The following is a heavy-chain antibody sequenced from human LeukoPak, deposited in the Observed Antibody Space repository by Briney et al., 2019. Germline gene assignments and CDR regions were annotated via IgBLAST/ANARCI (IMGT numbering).Heavy chain of an antibody. CDR2: INNDGTT. V-gene: IGHV3-74*01. Sequence: GESLRLSCAASGITVSTSWMHWVRRAPGKGLVWVSRINNDGTTAYADSVKGRFTISRDNAKNTLYLQMNSLRAEDTAVYYCVRSQGFFDIWGQGTVVTVSS. J-gene: IGHJ3*02. CDR3: VRSQGFFDI. CDR1: GITVSTSW.